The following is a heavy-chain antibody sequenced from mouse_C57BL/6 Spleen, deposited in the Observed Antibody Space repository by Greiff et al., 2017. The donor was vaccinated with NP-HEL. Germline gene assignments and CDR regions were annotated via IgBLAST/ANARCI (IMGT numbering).Heavy chain of an antibody. V-gene: IGHV1-80*01. CDR3: AREEGYYGSSHY. CDR1: GYAFSSYW. CDR2: IYPGDGDT. D-gene: IGHD1-1*01. J-gene: IGHJ2*01. Sequence: VQLQESGAELVKPGASVKISCKASGYAFSSYWMNWVKQRPGKGLEWIGQIYPGDGDTNYNGKFKGKATLTADKSSSTAYMQLSSLTSEDSAVYFCAREEGYYGSSHYWGQGTTLTVSS.